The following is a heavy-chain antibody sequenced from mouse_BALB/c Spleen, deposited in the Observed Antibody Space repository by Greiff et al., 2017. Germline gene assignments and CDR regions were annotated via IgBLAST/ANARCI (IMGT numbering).Heavy chain of an antibody. D-gene: IGHD6-5*01. CDR1: GFTFSSFG. CDR2: ISSGSSTI. CDR3: ATISYAMDY. V-gene: IGHV5-17*02. Sequence: EGQLKESGGGLVQPGGSRKLSCAASGFTFSSFGMHWVRQAPEKGLEWVAYISSGSSTIYYADTVKGRFTISRDNPKNTLFLQMTSLRSEDTAMYYCATISYAMDYWGQGTTLTVSS. J-gene: IGHJ2*01.